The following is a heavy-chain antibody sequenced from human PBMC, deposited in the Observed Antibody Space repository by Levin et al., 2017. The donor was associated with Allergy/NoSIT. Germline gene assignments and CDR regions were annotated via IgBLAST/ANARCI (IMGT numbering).Heavy chain of an antibody. CDR2: ISGSGGST. CDR1: GFTFSSYA. CDR3: AKYGCSSTSCSQPADFWSGYYAPGYYYYGMDV. D-gene: IGHD3-3*01. Sequence: GESLKISCAASGFTFSSYAMSWVRQAPGKGLEWVSAISGSGGSTYYADSVKGRFTISRDNSKNTLYLQMNSLRAEDTAVYYCAKYGCSSTSCSQPADFWSGYYAPGYYYYGMDVWGQGTTVTVSS. J-gene: IGHJ6*02. V-gene: IGHV3-23*01.